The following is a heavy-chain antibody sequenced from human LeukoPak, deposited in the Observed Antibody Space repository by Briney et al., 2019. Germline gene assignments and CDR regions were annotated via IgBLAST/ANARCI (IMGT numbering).Heavy chain of an antibody. CDR1: GGSISSYY. CDR3: ARGDYDFWSGYLDAFDI. CDR2: IYYSGST. D-gene: IGHD3-3*01. J-gene: IGHJ3*02. Sequence: PSETLSLTCTVSGGSISSYYWSWIRQPPGKGLEWIGYIYYSGSTNYNPSLKSRVTISVDTSKNQFSLKLSSVTAADTAVYYCARGDYDFWSGYLDAFDIWGQGTMVTVSS. V-gene: IGHV4-59*08.